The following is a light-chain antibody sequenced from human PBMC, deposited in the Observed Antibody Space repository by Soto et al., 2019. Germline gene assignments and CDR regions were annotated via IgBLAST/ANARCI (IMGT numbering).Light chain of an antibody. CDR3: SSYTSSSTPV. CDR1: SSDVGGYNY. CDR2: DVS. Sequence: QSVLTQPASVSGSPGQSITISCTGTSSDVGGYNYVSWYQQHPGKVPKLIIYDVSNRPSGVSDRFSGSKSGNTASLTISGLQAEDEADYYCSSYTSSSTPVFGGGTKVTVL. V-gene: IGLV2-14*03. J-gene: IGLJ2*01.